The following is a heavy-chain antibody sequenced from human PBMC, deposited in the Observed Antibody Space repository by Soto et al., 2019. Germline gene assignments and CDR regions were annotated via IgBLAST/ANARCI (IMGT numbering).Heavy chain of an antibody. Sequence: VGSLRLSCAASGFTFSSYSMNWVRQAPGKGLEWVSYISSSSSTIYYADSVKGRFTISRDNAKNSLYLQMNSLRAEDTAVYYCARAGTHPFIQLWLDYFDYWGQGTLVTVSS. V-gene: IGHV3-48*01. J-gene: IGHJ4*02. CDR3: ARAGTHPFIQLWLDYFDY. D-gene: IGHD5-18*01. CDR1: GFTFSSYS. CDR2: ISSSSSTI.